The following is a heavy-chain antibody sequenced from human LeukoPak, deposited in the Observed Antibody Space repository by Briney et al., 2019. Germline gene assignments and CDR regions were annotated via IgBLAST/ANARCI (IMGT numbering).Heavy chain of an antibody. CDR3: ARHLLSGYYDSSGPVDY. CDR1: GGSISSSSYY. V-gene: IGHV4-39*01. Sequence: SETLSLTCTVSGGSISSSSYYWGWIRQPPGKGLEWIGSIYYSGSTYYNPSLKSRVTISVDTSKNQFSLKLSSVTAADTAVHYCARHLLSGYYDSSGPVDYWGQGALVTVSS. CDR2: IYYSGST. J-gene: IGHJ4*02. D-gene: IGHD3-22*01.